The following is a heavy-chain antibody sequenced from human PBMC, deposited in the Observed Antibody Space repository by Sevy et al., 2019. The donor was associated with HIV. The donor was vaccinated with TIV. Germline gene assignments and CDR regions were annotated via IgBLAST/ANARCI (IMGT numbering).Heavy chain of an antibody. D-gene: IGHD1-1*01. Sequence: SETLSLTCTVSGGSVSSGRYYWSWIRQPPGKGLEWSGYFYDSGRTKYNPSLKSRVTIAVDMSKNLFSLKLTSVTAADTAVYYCARHGAVQRAFGMDVWGQGTRVTVSS. J-gene: IGHJ6*02. V-gene: IGHV4-61*03. CDR2: FYDSGRT. CDR1: GGSVSSGRYY. CDR3: ARHGAVQRAFGMDV.